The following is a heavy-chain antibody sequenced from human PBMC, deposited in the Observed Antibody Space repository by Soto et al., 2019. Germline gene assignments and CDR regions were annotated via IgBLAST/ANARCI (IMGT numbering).Heavy chain of an antibody. CDR3: ARQEYSSWSPAFDF. D-gene: IGHD6-6*01. V-gene: IGHV5-51*01. CDR1: GYSLTSYW. Sequence: PGESLKISCKGSGYSLTSYWIGWVRQMTGKGLEWMGIIYPGDSDTRYSPSFQGQVTISADKSFSTAYLQWSSLKASDTAMYHCARQEYSSWSPAFDFWGQGTMVTVSS. J-gene: IGHJ3*01. CDR2: IYPGDSDT.